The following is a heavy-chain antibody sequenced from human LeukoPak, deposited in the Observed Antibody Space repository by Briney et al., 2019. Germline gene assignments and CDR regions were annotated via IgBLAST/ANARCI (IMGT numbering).Heavy chain of an antibody. Sequence: GGSLRLSCAASGMTFRSHWMTWVRQTTGKGLEWLATIKSGGSEIYYLDSVKGRFTISRDNSENTLYLQMNSLRAEDTALYYCSNGRTSSGTLQHDYWGQGTLVTVSS. V-gene: IGHV3-7*03. CDR3: SNGRTSSGTLQHDY. CDR2: IKSGGSEI. D-gene: IGHD6-19*01. J-gene: IGHJ4*02. CDR1: GMTFRSHW.